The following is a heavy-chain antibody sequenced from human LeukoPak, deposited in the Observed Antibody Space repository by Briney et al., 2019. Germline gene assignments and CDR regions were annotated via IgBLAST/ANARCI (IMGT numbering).Heavy chain of an antibody. V-gene: IGHV1-46*01. D-gene: IGHD3-10*01. J-gene: IGHJ4*02. CDR2: INPSGGST. CDR1: GYTFTSYD. Sequence: ASVKVSCKASGYTFTSYDINWVRQAPGQGLEWMGIINPSGGSTSYAQKFQGRVTMTRDMSTSTVYMELSSLRSEDTAVYYCARDPLGGFGELSNDYWGQGTLVTVSS. CDR3: ARDPLGGFGELSNDY.